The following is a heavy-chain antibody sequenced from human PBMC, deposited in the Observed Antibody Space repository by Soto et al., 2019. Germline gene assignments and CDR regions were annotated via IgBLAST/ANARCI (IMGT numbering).Heavy chain of an antibody. CDR1: GGTFSTYA. J-gene: IGHJ4*02. CDR2: IIPMFGTA. V-gene: IGHV1-69*12. CDR3: VSGIQRMLRRINNGYAG. Sequence: QVQLVQSGAEVKKPESSVKVSCKAPGGTFSTYAISWVRQAPGQGLEWMGGIIPMFGTANYAQRFQDRVTITADESTNTVYMELSSLRSDDTAVYFWVSGIQRMLRRINNGYAGWGQGTLVSVSS. D-gene: IGHD3-16*01.